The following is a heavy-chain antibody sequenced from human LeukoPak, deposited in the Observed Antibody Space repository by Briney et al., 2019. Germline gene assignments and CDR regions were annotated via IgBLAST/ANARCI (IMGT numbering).Heavy chain of an antibody. CDR1: GYTFTSYG. Sequence: ASVKVSCKASGYTFTSYGISWVRQAPGQGLEWMGWISAYNGNTNYAQKLQGRVTMTTDTSTSTAYMELRSLRSDATAVYYCARVETYYYGSGSYYNYYYYYYMDVWGKGTTVTVSS. D-gene: IGHD3-10*01. J-gene: IGHJ6*03. V-gene: IGHV1-18*01. CDR2: ISAYNGNT. CDR3: ARVETYYYGSGSYYNYYYYYYMDV.